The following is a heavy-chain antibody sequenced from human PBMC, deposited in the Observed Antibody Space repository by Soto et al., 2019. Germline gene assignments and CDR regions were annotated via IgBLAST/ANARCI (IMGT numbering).Heavy chain of an antibody. Sequence: EVQLVESGGGLVQPGGSLRLSCAASGFTFSGSWMHWVRQAPGKGLVWVSRISSDGSSTTYADSVKGQFTISRDNAKNMLYLQMNSLRAEDTAVYYCATAGTGTFTYWGQGTLATVSS. CDR1: GFTFSGSW. D-gene: IGHD1-1*01. V-gene: IGHV3-74*03. J-gene: IGHJ4*02. CDR3: ATAGTGTFTY. CDR2: ISSDGSST.